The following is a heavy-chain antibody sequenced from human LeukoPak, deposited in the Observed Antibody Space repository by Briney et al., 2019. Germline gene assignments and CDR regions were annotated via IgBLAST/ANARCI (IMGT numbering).Heavy chain of an antibody. Sequence: GGSLRLSCAASGSIFSDAWMNWVRQAPGKGLEWVGHIRSKADGGTPDYIAPVKGRFTISRDDSKDTLYLQMNSLNTEDTAMYYCTTRSPARYCSDGACYSSADYWGQGTLVTVSS. V-gene: IGHV3-15*07. CDR2: IRSKADGGTP. J-gene: IGHJ4*02. CDR1: GSIFSDAW. CDR3: TTRSPARYCSDGACYSSADY. D-gene: IGHD2-15*01.